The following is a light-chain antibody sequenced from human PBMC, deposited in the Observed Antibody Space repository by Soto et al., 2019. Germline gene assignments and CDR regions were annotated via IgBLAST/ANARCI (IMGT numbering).Light chain of an antibody. J-gene: IGKJ1*01. CDR2: GAS. Sequence: EIVLTQSPGTLSLSPGERATLSCRASQSVSSSYLAWYQQKPGQAPRLLIYGASSRATGIPERFSGSGSGTDFTLTISSLEPEDFAVYYCQQYGSSPRTFGQGTRV. CDR3: QQYGSSPRT. CDR1: QSVSSSY. V-gene: IGKV3-20*01.